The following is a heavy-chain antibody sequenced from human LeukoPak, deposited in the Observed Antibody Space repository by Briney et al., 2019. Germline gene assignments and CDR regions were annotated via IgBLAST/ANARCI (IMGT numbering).Heavy chain of an antibody. D-gene: IGHD3-22*01. Sequence: ASVKVSCKASGYTFTSYGISWVRQAPGQGLEWMGWISAYNGNTNYAQKLQGRVTMTTDTSTSTAYKELRSLRSDDTAVYYCARDLTMTAEIPGGWGQGNLVTVSS. V-gene: IGHV1-18*01. CDR2: ISAYNGNT. J-gene: IGHJ4*02. CDR3: ARDLTMTAEIPGG. CDR1: GYTFTSYG.